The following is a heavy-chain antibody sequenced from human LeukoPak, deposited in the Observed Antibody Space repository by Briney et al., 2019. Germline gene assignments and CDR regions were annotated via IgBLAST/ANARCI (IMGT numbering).Heavy chain of an antibody. J-gene: IGHJ5*02. CDR1: GGSISSGSYY. Sequence: SEALSLTCTVSGGSISSGSYYWVWIRQPPGKGLEWIGTIYYSGTTYYNPSLKSRVTISVDTSKNQFSLRLSSVTAADTAVYYCAREVDAAAAYNWFDPWGQGTLVTVSS. D-gene: IGHD2-2*01. V-gene: IGHV4-39*07. CDR2: IYYSGTT. CDR3: AREVDAAAAYNWFDP.